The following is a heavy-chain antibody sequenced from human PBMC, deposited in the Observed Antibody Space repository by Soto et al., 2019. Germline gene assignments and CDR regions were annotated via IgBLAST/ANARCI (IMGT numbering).Heavy chain of an antibody. CDR2: ISSSSSTI. J-gene: IGHJ3*02. V-gene: IGHV3-48*01. D-gene: IGHD2-2*01. CDR3: ARGIGIVVVPAAMAAFDI. Sequence: EVQLVESGGGLVQPGGSLRLSCAASGFTFSSYSMNWVRQAPGKGLEWVSYISSSSSTIYYADSVKGRFTISRDNAKNSLYLQMNSLRAEDTAVYYCARGIGIVVVPAAMAAFDIWGQGTMVTVSS. CDR1: GFTFSSYS.